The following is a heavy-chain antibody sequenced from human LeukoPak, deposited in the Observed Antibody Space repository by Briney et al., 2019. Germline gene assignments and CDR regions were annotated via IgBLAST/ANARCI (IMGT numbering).Heavy chain of an antibody. CDR1: GGSGSRGSYY. J-gene: IGHJ4*02. V-gene: IGHV4-61*02. CDR3: AKVRLGYGSGSPSGYFDY. Sequence: SETLSLTCTVSGGSGSRGSYYWSWIRQPAGKGLEWIGRIYTSGSTNYSPSLKSRVTISVDTSKSQFSLKLSSVTAADTAVYYCAKVRLGYGSGSPSGYFDYWGQGTLVTVSS. D-gene: IGHD3-10*01. CDR2: IYTSGST.